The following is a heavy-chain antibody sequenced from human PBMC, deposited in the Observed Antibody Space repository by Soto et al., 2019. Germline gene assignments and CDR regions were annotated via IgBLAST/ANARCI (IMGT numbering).Heavy chain of an antibody. Sequence: SETLSLTCAVYGGSFSGYYWSWIRQPPGKGLEWIGEINHSGSTNYNPSLKSRVTISVDTSKNQFSLKLSSVTAADTAVYYCAREGEDCSSTSCYVHYYYYMDVWGKGTTVTVS. D-gene: IGHD2-2*01. CDR2: INHSGST. V-gene: IGHV4-34*01. J-gene: IGHJ6*03. CDR3: AREGEDCSSTSCYVHYYYYMDV. CDR1: GGSFSGYY.